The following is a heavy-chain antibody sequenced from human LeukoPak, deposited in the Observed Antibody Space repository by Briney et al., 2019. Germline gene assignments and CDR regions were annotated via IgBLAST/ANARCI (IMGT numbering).Heavy chain of an antibody. Sequence: GASVKVSCKASGYTFTGKGISWVRQAPRQGLEWMGWVSAYNGNTNYEQKLQGRVTMTTDTSTSTAYMELRSLGSDDTAVYYCASLKNSYDSSGYLVTDAFDIWGQGTMVTVSS. CDR1: GYTFTGKG. J-gene: IGHJ3*02. CDR2: VSAYNGNT. V-gene: IGHV1-18*01. D-gene: IGHD3-22*01. CDR3: ASLKNSYDSSGYLVTDAFDI.